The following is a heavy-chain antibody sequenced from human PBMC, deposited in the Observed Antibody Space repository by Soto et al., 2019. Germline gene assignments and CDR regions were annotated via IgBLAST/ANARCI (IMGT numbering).Heavy chain of an antibody. V-gene: IGHV5-51*01. CDR3: TRFSRINTYDNSPMAFDI. CDR2: IYPGDSDT. J-gene: IGHJ3*02. D-gene: IGHD3-22*01. Sequence: GESLKISCMGSGYKVSTWHNFTSYWIAWVRQMPGEGLEWMGIIYPGDSDTRYSPSFQGQVTISADISTNTAYLQWNSLEASDTAMYYCTRFSRINTYDNSPMAFDIWGQGTMVTVSS. CDR1: GYKVSTWHNFTSYW.